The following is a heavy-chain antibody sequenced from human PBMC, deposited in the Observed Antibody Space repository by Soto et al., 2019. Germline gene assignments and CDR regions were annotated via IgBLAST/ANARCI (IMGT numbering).Heavy chain of an antibody. CDR3: AREEGYCGGGGFFRSAFDL. CDR1: GFALSSYS. V-gene: IGHV3-21*01. CDR2: TFNFDGSL. J-gene: IGHJ3*01. Sequence: EVQLVESGGRLVKPGGSLRLSCAASGFALSSYSIGWVRQAPGKGLEWVSFTFNFDGSLYYADSVKGRFAISRDNAKNSVYLQMNSLRAEDTAVYYCAREEGYCGGGGFFRSAFDLWGQGTVVTVSS. D-gene: IGHD2-15*01.